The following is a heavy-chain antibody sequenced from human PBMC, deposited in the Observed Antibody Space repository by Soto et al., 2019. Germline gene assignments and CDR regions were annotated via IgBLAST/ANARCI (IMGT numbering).Heavy chain of an antibody. J-gene: IGHJ4*02. D-gene: IGHD6-19*01. Sequence: SETLSLTCTVSGGSISSGDYYWSWIRQPPGKGLEWIGYIYYSGSTFYNPSLKSRVTISVDTSKNQFSLNLNSVTAADTAVYYCARGQRRGGSSGWSLWGQGTLVTVSS. CDR2: IYYSGST. CDR3: ARGQRRGGSSGWSL. V-gene: IGHV4-30-4*01. CDR1: GGSISSGDYY.